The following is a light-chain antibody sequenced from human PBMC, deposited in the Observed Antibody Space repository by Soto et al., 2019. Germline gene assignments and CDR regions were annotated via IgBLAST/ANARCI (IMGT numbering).Light chain of an antibody. J-gene: IGKJ2*01. CDR3: QQLNTYPYT. CDR2: AAS. V-gene: IGKV1-9*01. Sequence: DIQLTRSPSFLSASVGDRVTITCRASQGISTYLAWYQQRPGKAPQLLIYAASTLQSGVPSRFSGSGSGTEFTLTISSLQPEDFATYYCQQLNTYPYTFGQGTKLEI. CDR1: QGISTY.